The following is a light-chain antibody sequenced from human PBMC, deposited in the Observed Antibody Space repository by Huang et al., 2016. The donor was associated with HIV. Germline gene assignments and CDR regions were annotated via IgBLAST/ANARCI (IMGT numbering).Light chain of an antibody. J-gene: IGKJ2*01. CDR2: SAS. V-gene: IGKV1-39*01. CDR3: QQSYTTLGT. Sequence: DIQMTKSPSSLSASVGDRVTITCRASQSISTYLNWYQQKPGRAPKLLIHSASSLQSGVPSRFSGSGSGTDFTLTISSLQPEDFATYFCQQSYTTLGTFGRGTNLEIK. CDR1: QSISTY.